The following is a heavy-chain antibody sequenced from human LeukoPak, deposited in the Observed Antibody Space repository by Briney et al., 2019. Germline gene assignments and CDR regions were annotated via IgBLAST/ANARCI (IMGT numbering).Heavy chain of an antibody. D-gene: IGHD3-10*01. CDR2: IAWNSGNT. J-gene: IGHJ4*02. Sequence: TGGSLRLSCAASGFTFDNYAMHWVRQAPGKGLEWVSGIAWNSGNTGFADSVKSRFTISRDNAENSFSLQMNSLTPEDTAFYFCAKDMNSYGAGSSYNPWGPFDSWGQGTLVTVSS. CDR3: AKDMNSYGAGSSYNPWGPFDS. CDR1: GFTFDNYA. V-gene: IGHV3-9*01.